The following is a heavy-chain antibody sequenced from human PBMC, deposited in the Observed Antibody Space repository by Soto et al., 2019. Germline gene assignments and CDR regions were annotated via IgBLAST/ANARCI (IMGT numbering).Heavy chain of an antibody. CDR2: ISYDGSNK. V-gene: IGHV3-30-3*01. Sequence: PGGSLRLSCAASGFTFSSYAMHWVRQAPGEGLEWVAVISYDGSNKYYADSVKGRFTISRDNSKNTLYLQMNSLRAEDTAVYYCARGGGIAARPLFDYWGQGTLVTVSS. CDR1: GFTFSSYA. D-gene: IGHD6-6*01. J-gene: IGHJ4*02. CDR3: ARGGGIAARPLFDY.